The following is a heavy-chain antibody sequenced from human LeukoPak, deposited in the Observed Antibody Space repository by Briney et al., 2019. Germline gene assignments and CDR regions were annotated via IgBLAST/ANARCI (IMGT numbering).Heavy chain of an antibody. CDR3: ARGPGVVPAALYYYYMDV. V-gene: IGHV4-34*01. D-gene: IGHD2-2*01. J-gene: IGHJ6*03. CDR1: GGSFSGYY. Sequence: SETLSLTCAVYGGSFSGYYWSWIRQPPGKGLEWIGEINHSGSTNYNPSLKSRVTISVDTSKNQFSLKLSSVTAADTAVHYCARGPGVVPAALYYYYMDVWGKGTTVTVSS. CDR2: INHSGST.